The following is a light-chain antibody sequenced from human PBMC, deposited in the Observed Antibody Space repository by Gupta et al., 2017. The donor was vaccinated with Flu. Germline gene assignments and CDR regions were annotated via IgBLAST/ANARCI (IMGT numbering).Light chain of an antibody. CDR3: AVWDNSLKGL. CDR2: DDS. Sequence: QSVLTQPPSASATPGQRVTISCSGSTSNIGINDVFWYQQFPGSAPKLIIFDDSQRPSGVPDRFSGSKSGASASLDINGLQSEDEATYYCAVWDNSLKGLFGGGTKVTVL. CDR1: TSNIGIND. V-gene: IGLV1-44*01. J-gene: IGLJ3*02.